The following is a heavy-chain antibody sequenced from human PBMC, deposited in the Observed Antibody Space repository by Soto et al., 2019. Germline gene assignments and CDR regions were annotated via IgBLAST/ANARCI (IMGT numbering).Heavy chain of an antibody. D-gene: IGHD3-3*01. Sequence: GASVKVSCKASGYSFINNAVHWVRQAPGQRLEWMGWINPANGITKYSQKFQGRVTITSDTSATTAYMALSSLTSEDTAVYYCARDALYKNGYYVGEPYDYWGQGTLVTVS. J-gene: IGHJ4*02. V-gene: IGHV1-3*01. CDR2: INPANGIT. CDR1: GYSFINNA. CDR3: ARDALYKNGYYVGEPYDY.